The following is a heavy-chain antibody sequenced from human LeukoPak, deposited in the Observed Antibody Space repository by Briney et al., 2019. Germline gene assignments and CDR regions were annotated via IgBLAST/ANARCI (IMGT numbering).Heavy chain of an antibody. D-gene: IGHD2-2*01. J-gene: IGHJ4*02. V-gene: IGHV4-30-2*01. Sequence: PSQTLSLTCTVSGGSISSGGYYWSWIRQPPGKGLEWIGYIYHSGSTYYNPSLKSRVTISVDRSKNQFSLKLSSVTAADTAVYYCARAGEYCSSTSCLYFDYWGQGTLVTVSS. CDR1: GGSISSGGYY. CDR2: IYHSGST. CDR3: ARAGEYCSSTSCLYFDY.